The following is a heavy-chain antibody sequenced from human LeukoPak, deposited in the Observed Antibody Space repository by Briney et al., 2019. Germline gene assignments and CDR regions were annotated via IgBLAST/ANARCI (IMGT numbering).Heavy chain of an antibody. CDR1: GGSIGSGSYY. D-gene: IGHD3-10*01. CDR3: ARGTLTYYYGSGDEPDY. J-gene: IGHJ4*02. CDR2: IYTSGST. Sequence: PSETLSLTCTVSGGSIGSGSYYWSWIRQPAGKGLEWIGRIYTSGSTNYNPSLKSRVTISVDTSKNQFSLKLSSVTAADTAVYYCARGTLTYYYGSGDEPDYWGQGTLVTVSS. V-gene: IGHV4-61*02.